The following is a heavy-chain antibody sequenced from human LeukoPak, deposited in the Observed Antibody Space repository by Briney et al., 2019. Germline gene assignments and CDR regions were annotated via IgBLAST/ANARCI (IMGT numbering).Heavy chain of an antibody. J-gene: IGHJ6*02. V-gene: IGHV4-34*01. CDR1: GGSFSGYF. Sequence: PSETLSLTCAVSGGSFSGYFWSWVRQPPGKGLEWIGEINHSGYTDYNPSLKSRVTLSVDTSKNQVSLKLTSVTAADTAVYYCARGGLYYSYYSLDVWGQGTTVAVSS. CDR3: ARGGLYYSYYSLDV. D-gene: IGHD3/OR15-3a*01. CDR2: INHSGYT.